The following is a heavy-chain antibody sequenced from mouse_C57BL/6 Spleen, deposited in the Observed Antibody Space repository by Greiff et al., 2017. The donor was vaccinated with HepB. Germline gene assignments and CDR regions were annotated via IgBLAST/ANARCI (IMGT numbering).Heavy chain of an antibody. Sequence: VQLKQSGPGLVKPSQSLSLTCSVTGYSITSGYYWNWIRQFPGNKLEWMGYISYDGSNNYNPSLKNRISITRDTSKNQFFLKLNSVTTEDTATYYCASNYDYNWYFDVWGTGTTVTVSS. CDR1: GYSITSGYY. CDR3: ASNYDYNWYFDV. J-gene: IGHJ1*03. D-gene: IGHD2-4*01. CDR2: ISYDGSN. V-gene: IGHV3-6*01.